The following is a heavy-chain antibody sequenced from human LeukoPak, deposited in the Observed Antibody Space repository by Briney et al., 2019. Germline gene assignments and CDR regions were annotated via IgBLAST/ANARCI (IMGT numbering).Heavy chain of an antibody. CDR2: INPDSGDT. CDR1: GYTFTGYY. J-gene: IGHJ6*03. Sequence: ASVKVSCKASGYTFTGYYLHWVRQAPGQGLEWMGWINPDSGDTNYAQKFQGRVTMTGDTSISTAYMELSRLKADDTAVYYCARIDVGGGYSAHTDVWGRGTTVMVSS. CDR3: ARIDVGGGYSAHTDV. D-gene: IGHD5-18*01. V-gene: IGHV1-2*02.